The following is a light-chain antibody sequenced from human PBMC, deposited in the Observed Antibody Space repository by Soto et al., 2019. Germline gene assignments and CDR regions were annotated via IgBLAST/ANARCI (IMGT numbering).Light chain of an antibody. Sequence: DIVLTQSPATLSLSPGERATLSCRASQSIGHYLAWYKQKPGQSPRLLIYDASNRATDIPVRFSGSGSGTDFTLTISSLDPEDFAVYYCQHRSSWPWTFGQGTRVEVK. CDR3: QHRSSWPWT. CDR1: QSIGHY. J-gene: IGKJ1*01. V-gene: IGKV3-11*01. CDR2: DAS.